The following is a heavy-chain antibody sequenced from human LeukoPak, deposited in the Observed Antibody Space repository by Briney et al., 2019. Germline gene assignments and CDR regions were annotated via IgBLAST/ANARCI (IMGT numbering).Heavy chain of an antibody. V-gene: IGHV3-33*06. CDR1: GFTFSSYG. D-gene: IGHD5-24*01. CDR2: IWYDGSNK. J-gene: IGHJ6*02. Sequence: GGSLRLSCAASGFTFSSYGMHWVRQAPGKGLEWVAVIWYDGSNKYYADSVKGRFTISRDNSKNTLYLQMNSLRAEDTAVYYCAKEKLTAPYYGMDVWGQGTTVTVSS. CDR3: AKEKLTAPYYGMDV.